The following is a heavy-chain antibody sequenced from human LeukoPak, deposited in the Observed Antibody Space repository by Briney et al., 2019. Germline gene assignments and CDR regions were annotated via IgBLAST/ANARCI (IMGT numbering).Heavy chain of an antibody. J-gene: IGHJ3*02. D-gene: IGHD5-12*01. V-gene: IGHV1-69*13. CDR3: ARGRDIVATADFDAFDI. Sequence: ASVKVSCKASGGTFSSYAISWVRQAPGQGLEWMGGIIPIFGTANYAQKFQGRVTITADESTSTAYMELSSLRSEDTAVYYCARGRDIVATADFDAFDIWGQGTMVTVSS. CDR2: IIPIFGTA. CDR1: GGTFSSYA.